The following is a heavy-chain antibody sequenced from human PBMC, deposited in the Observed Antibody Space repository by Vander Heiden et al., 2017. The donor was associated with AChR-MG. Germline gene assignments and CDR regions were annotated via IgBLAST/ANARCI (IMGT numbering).Heavy chain of an antibody. CDR1: GGSFSGYY. V-gene: IGHV4-34*01. CDR2: INHSGST. J-gene: IGHJ6*03. Sequence: QVQLQQWGAGLLKPSETLSLTCAVYGGSFSGYYWSWIRQPPGKGLEWIGEINHSGSTNYNPSLKSRVTISVDTSKNQFSLKLSSVTAADTAVYYCARGRMVQGEDFYYYYYMDVWGKGTTVTVSS. D-gene: IGHD3-10*01. CDR3: ARGRMVQGEDFYYYYYMDV.